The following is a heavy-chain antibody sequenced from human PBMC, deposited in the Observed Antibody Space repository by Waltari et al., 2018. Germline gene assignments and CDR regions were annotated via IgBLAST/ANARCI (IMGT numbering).Heavy chain of an antibody. Sequence: SGGGLVQPGGSLRLSCTASGATIDSNYMNWLRQAPGKGLEWISVILADGTTHFADSVRGRFVISRDKSENTLYLQMNFVRADDSSVYYCTRGGHPNSWGQGTLVTVSS. J-gene: IGHJ1*01. CDR1: GATIDSNY. D-gene: IGHD7-27*01. CDR2: ILADGTT. V-gene: IGHV3-66*02. CDR3: TRGGHPNS.